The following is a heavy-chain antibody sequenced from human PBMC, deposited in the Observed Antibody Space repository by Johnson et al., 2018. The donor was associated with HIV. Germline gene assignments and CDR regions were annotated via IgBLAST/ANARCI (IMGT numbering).Heavy chain of an antibody. CDR1: GFTFSTYA. J-gene: IGHJ3*02. CDR3: AKLLAYPPDAFDI. Sequence: QVQLMESGGGVVQPGRSLRLSCAASGFTFSTYAMHWVRQAPGKGLEWVVVISYDGNNKYYADSVKGRFTISRDNSKNTLYLQMNSLRAEDTAVYYCAKLLAYPPDAFDIWGQGTMVTVSS. V-gene: IGHV3-30*04. CDR2: ISYDGNNK. D-gene: IGHD2-15*01.